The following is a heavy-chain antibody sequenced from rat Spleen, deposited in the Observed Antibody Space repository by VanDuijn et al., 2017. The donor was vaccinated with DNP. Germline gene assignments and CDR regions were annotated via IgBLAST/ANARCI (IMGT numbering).Heavy chain of an antibody. D-gene: IGHD1-11*01. CDR2: ISYSGST. CDR3: TSNPHFRTTAPSVLMSPYSESYY. J-gene: IGHJ2*01. CDR1: GYSITSNY. V-gene: IGHV3-1*01. Sequence: EVQLQESGPGLVKPSQSLSLTCSVTGYSITSNYWGWIRKFPGNNLEWMGYISYSGSTSFNPSLKSRISITRDTSKNQFFLQLNSVTTEDTATYYCTSNPHFRTTAPSVLMSPYSESYY.